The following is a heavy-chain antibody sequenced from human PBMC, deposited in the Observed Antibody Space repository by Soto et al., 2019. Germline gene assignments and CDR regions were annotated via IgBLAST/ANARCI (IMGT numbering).Heavy chain of an antibody. CDR3: AKDEQQWPVDYYYGMDV. D-gene: IGHD6-19*01. V-gene: IGHV3-30*18. J-gene: IGHJ6*02. Sequence: GGSLRLSCAASGFTFGSYGMHWVRQAPGKGLEWVAVISYDGSNKYYADSVKGRFTISRDNSKNTLYLQMNSLRAEDTAVYYCAKDEQQWPVDYYYGMDVWGQGTTVTVSS. CDR1: GFTFGSYG. CDR2: ISYDGSNK.